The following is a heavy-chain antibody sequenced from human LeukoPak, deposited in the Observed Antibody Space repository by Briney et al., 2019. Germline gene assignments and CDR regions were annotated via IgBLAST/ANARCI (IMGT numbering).Heavy chain of an antibody. J-gene: IGHJ4*02. CDR2: INSDGKTV. V-gene: IGHV3-48*03. CDR1: EFMFSSYE. CDR3: ARGSVVRVTIPYFDY. Sequence: PGGSLRLSCAASEFMFSSYEMNWVRQAPGKGLEWVSYINSDGKTVYYADSVKGRFTVSRDNAKKSLYLQMNSLRAEDTAVYYCARGSVVRVTIPYFDYWGQGTLVTVSS. D-gene: IGHD3-10*01.